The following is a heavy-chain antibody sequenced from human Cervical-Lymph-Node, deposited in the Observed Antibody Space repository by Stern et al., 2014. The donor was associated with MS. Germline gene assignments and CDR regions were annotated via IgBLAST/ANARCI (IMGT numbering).Heavy chain of an antibody. CDR3: ARRTGYCSGGSCYRFWFDP. V-gene: IGHV1-2*06. Sequence: QLVQSGAEVKKPGASVKVSCKASGYTFTGYYMHWVRQAPGQGLEWMGRINPNSGGTNYAQKFQGRVTMTRDTSISTAYMELSRLRSDDTAVYYCARRTGYCSGGSCYRFWFDPWGQGTLVTVSS. CDR2: INPNSGGT. J-gene: IGHJ5*02. CDR1: GYTFTGYY. D-gene: IGHD2-15*01.